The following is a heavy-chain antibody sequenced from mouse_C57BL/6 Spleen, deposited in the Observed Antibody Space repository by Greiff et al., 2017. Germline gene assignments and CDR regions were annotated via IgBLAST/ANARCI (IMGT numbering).Heavy chain of an antibody. CDR2: ILPGSGST. D-gene: IGHD2-5*01. Sequence: QVQLKQSGAALMKPGASVKLSCKATGYTFTGYWIEWVKQRPGHGLEWIGEILPGSGSTNDNEKFKGKATFTADTSSNTAYMQLISLTTEDSDIYCCARTYYSNLDCYAMDYWGQGTSVTVSS. CDR1: GYTFTGYW. V-gene: IGHV1-9*01. J-gene: IGHJ4*01. CDR3: ARTYYSNLDCYAMDY.